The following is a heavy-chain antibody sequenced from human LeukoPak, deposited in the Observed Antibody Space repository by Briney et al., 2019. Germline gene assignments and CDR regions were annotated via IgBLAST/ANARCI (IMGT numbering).Heavy chain of an antibody. CDR1: GFTVSSNY. CDR3: ARGADSGGIHDAFDI. Sequence: GGSLRLSCAASGFTVSSNYMSWVRQAPGKGLEWVSVIYSGGSTYYADSVKGRFTISRDNSKNTLYLQMNSLRAEDTAVYYCARGADSGGIHDAFDIWGQGTMVTVSS. CDR2: IYSGGST. J-gene: IGHJ3*02. D-gene: IGHD6-19*01. V-gene: IGHV3-53*01.